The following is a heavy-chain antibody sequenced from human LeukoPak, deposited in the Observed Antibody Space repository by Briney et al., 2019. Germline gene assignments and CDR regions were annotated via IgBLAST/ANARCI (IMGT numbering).Heavy chain of an antibody. D-gene: IGHD3-10*01. J-gene: IGHJ3*02. V-gene: IGHV1-69*13. Sequence: SVKVSCKASGGTFSSYAISWVRQAPGQGREWMGGIIPIFGTANYAQKFQGRVTITADESTSTAYIELSSLRSEDTAVYYCARDRMVRGVIMPDAFDIWGQGTMVTASS. CDR3: ARDRMVRGVIMPDAFDI. CDR2: IIPIFGTA. CDR1: GGTFSSYA.